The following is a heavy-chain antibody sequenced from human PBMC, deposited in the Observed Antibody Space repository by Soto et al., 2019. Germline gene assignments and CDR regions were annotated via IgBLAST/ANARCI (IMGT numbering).Heavy chain of an antibody. Sequence: SETLSLTCTVSGSSISSYCWSWIRQPPGKGLEWIGYIYYSGSTNYNPSLKSRVTISVDTSKNQFSLKLSSVTAADTAVYYCARYKSNYYYGMDVWGQGTTVT. J-gene: IGHJ6*02. D-gene: IGHD1-20*01. CDR1: GSSISSYC. CDR2: IYYSGST. V-gene: IGHV4-59*08. CDR3: ARYKSNYYYGMDV.